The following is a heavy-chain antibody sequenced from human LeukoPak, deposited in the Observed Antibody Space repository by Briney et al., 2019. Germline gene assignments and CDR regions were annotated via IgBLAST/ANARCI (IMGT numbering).Heavy chain of an antibody. Sequence: GGSLRLSCAASGFTFSSYVMHWVRQAPGKGLEWVAIISYDGSNEYYADSVKGRFTISRDNSKNTLYLQMNSLRAEDTAVYYCARAPRPHSSSWYGFDYWGQGTLVTVSS. CDR1: GFTFSSYV. J-gene: IGHJ4*02. V-gene: IGHV3-30*04. D-gene: IGHD6-13*01. CDR3: ARAPRPHSSSWYGFDY. CDR2: ISYDGSNE.